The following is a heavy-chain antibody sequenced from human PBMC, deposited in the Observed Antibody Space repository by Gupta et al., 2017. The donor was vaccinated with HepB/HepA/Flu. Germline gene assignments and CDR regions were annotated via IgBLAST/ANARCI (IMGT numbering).Heavy chain of an antibody. D-gene: IGHD3-22*01. CDR3: ARDKSYYDTSGYYFYYFGMEV. V-gene: IGHV3-74*01. CDR2: VEGDASNT. CDR1: GFPISNYW. Sequence: EVQLVESGGGLIQPGGSLRLSCAASGFPISNYWMHWVRQVPGKGLEWLSRVEGDASNTGYEGSVEGRFTISRDNARNMVYLQMNSLRAEDSGIYFCARDKSYYDTSGYYFYYFGMEVWGQGTTVTVTS. J-gene: IGHJ6*02.